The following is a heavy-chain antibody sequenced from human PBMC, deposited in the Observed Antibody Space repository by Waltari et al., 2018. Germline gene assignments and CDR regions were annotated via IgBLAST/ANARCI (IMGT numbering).Heavy chain of an antibody. D-gene: IGHD2-2*01. CDR3: ARDQDVVVPAAMVD. J-gene: IGHJ6*02. CDR2: INAGNGNT. Sequence: QVQLVQSGAEVKKPGASVKVSCKASGYTFTSYAMHWVRKAPGQRLEWMGWINAGNGNTKYSQKFQGRVTITRDTSASTAYMELSSLRSEDTAVYYCARDQDVVVPAAMVDWGQGTTVTVSS. CDR1: GYTFTSYA. V-gene: IGHV1-3*01.